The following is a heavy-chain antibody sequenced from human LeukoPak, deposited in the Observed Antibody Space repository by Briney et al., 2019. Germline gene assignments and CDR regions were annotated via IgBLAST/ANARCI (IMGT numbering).Heavy chain of an antibody. Sequence: HPGGSLRLSCAASGFTFSSYGMHWVRQAPDKGLEWVAVIWYDGSNKYYADSAKGRFTISRDNSKNTLYLQMNSLRAEDTAVYYCARANPYGDYVTDAFDIWGQGTMVTVSS. J-gene: IGHJ3*02. CDR2: IWYDGSNK. CDR3: ARANPYGDYVTDAFDI. V-gene: IGHV3-33*01. D-gene: IGHD4-17*01. CDR1: GFTFSSYG.